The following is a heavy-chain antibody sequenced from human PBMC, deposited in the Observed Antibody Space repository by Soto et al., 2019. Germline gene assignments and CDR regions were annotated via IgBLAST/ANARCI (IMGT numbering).Heavy chain of an antibody. CDR2: ISSSSSYI. J-gene: IGHJ6*03. V-gene: IGHV3-21*04. D-gene: IGHD2-2*01. CDR3: ARSHCSSTSCYGYYMDV. Sequence: GGSLRLSCAASGFTFSSYSMNWVRQAPGKGLEWVSSISSSSSYIYYADSVKGRFTISRDNAKNSLYLQMNSLRAEDTAVYYCARSHCSSTSCYGYYMDVWGKGTTVTVSS. CDR1: GFTFSSYS.